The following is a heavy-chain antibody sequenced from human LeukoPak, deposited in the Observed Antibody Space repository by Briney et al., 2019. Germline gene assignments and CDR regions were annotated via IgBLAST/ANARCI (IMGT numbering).Heavy chain of an antibody. V-gene: IGHV1-2*02. CDR3: ARGGYDHYYDSSGYRDAFDI. D-gene: IGHD3-22*01. J-gene: IGHJ3*02. CDR1: GYTFTSYG. CDR2: INPNSGGT. Sequence: ASVKVSCKASGYTFTSYGISWVRQAPGQGLEWMGWINPNSGGTNYAQKFQGRVTMTRDTSISTAYMELSRLRSDDTAVYYCARGGYDHYYDSSGYRDAFDIWGQGTMVTVSS.